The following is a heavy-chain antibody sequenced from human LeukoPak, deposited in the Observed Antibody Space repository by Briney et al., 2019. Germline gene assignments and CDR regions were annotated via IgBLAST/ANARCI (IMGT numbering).Heavy chain of an antibody. CDR2: ISSHSTTI. CDR3: AWVSGG. CDR1: GFTLSSYS. J-gene: IGHJ4*02. V-gene: IGHV3-48*01. D-gene: IGHD2-15*01. Sequence: PGGSLRLSCAASGFTLSSYSMNWVRQAPGKGLEWISYISSHSTTINYADSVKGRFTISRDNAKNSLYLQMNSLTAEDTAVYYCAWVSGGWGQGTLVTVSS.